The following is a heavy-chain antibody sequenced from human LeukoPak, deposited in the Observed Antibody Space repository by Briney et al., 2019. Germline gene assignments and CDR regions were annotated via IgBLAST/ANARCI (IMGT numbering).Heavy chain of an antibody. Sequence: SETLSLTCTVSGYSISSGYYWGWIRQPPGKGLEWIGSIYYSGSTYYNPSLKSRVTISVDTSKNQFSLKLSSVTAADTAVYYCARRLGRKFGERFYYYHYMDVWGKGTTVIISS. CDR3: ARRLGRKFGERFYYYHYMDV. J-gene: IGHJ6*03. V-gene: IGHV4-38-2*02. CDR2: IYYSGST. CDR1: GYSISSGYY. D-gene: IGHD3-10*01.